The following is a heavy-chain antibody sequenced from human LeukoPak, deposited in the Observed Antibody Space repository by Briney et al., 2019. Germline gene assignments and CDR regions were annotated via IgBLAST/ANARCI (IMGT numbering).Heavy chain of an antibody. J-gene: IGHJ4*02. CDR1: GGSFSGYY. V-gene: IGHV4-34*01. CDR2: INHSGST. D-gene: IGHD3-16*02. CDR3: ARLSYRYWGPFDY. Sequence: PSETLSLTCAVYGGSFSGYYWSWIRQPPGKGLEWIGEINHSGSTNYNPSLKSRVTISVDTSKNQFSLKLSSVTAADTAVYYCARLSYRYWGPFDYWGQGTLVTVSS.